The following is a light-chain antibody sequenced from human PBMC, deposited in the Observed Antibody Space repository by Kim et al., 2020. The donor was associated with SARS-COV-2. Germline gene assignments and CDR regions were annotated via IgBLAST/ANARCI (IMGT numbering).Light chain of an antibody. Sequence: ELTQPPSASGTPGQRVTISCSGSSSNIGSHTVNWYQQLPGTAPKLLIYNNNQRPSGVPDRFSGSKSGTSASLAISGLQSEDEADYYCAAWDDSLNGVVFGGGTQLTVL. CDR1: SSNIGSHT. V-gene: IGLV1-44*01. CDR3: AAWDDSLNGVV. CDR2: NNN. J-gene: IGLJ2*01.